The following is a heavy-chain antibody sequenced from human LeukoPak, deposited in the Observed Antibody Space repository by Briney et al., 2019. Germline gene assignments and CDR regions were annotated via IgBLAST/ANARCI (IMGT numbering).Heavy chain of an antibody. CDR1: GGSISSYY. V-gene: IGHV4-59*01. Sequence: SETLSLTCTVSGGSISSYYWSWIRHPPGKGLEWIGYSYYSGSTNYNPSLKSRVTISVDTAKNQFSLKLSSVTAADTAVYYCARDNPTVTVFDYWGQGTLVTVSS. CDR2: SYYSGST. D-gene: IGHD4-11*01. CDR3: ARDNPTVTVFDY. J-gene: IGHJ4*02.